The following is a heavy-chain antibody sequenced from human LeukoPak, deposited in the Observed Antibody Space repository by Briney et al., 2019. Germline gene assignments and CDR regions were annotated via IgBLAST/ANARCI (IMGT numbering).Heavy chain of an antibody. CDR1: GYTFTSYY. CDR3: ARDLLERGYSGYDPDWYFDY. J-gene: IGHJ4*02. CDR2: INPSGGST. D-gene: IGHD5-12*01. V-gene: IGHV1-46*01. Sequence: ASVKVSCKASGYTFTSYYMHWVRQAPGQGLEWMGIINPSGGSTSYAQKFQGRVTMTRDTSTSTVYMELSSLRSEDTAVYYCARDLLERGYSGYDPDWYFDYWGQGTLVTVSS.